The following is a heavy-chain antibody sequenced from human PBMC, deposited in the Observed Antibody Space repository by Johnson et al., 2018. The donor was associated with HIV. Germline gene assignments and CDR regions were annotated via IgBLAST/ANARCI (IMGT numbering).Heavy chain of an antibody. CDR1: GFTFSNYA. Sequence: VQLVESGGGVVQPGTSLRLSCAASGFTFSNYAMSWVRQAPGKGLEWVSGMSWNRGSIGQADSVKGRFTISRENSKNTLYLQMNNLRPEDTALYYCAKDQGGTYNLGAFDSWGQGTMVTVSS. J-gene: IGHJ3*01. D-gene: IGHD1-14*01. V-gene: IGHV3-23*04. CDR3: AKDQGGTYNLGAFDS. CDR2: MSWNRGSI.